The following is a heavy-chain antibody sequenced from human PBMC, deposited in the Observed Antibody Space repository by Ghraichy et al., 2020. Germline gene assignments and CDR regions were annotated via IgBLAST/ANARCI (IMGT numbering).Heavy chain of an antibody. J-gene: IGHJ6*02. CDR2: IYNSGST. CDR1: GGSVSRDPFY. V-gene: IGHV4-61*01. D-gene: IGHD4-23*01. Sequence: SETLSLTCSVSGGSVSRDPFYWSWLRQPPGRGLEWIGYIYNSGSTKYNPSLPTRVTISVDKSKNQFSLKLTSVAAADTAVYFCAGDRGGRMSAVVSLYGHQYGMDVWGQGTTVTVAS. CDR3: AGDRGGRMSAVVSLYGHQYGMDV.